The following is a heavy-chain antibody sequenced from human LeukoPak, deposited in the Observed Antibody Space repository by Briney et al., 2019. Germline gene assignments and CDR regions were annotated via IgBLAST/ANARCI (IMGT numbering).Heavy chain of an antibody. CDR3: ASGNGNYGEVAY. J-gene: IGHJ4*01. CDR2: IAGGGSRI. Sequence: PGGSLRLSCAASGFIFSDYYMTWIRQAPGKGLESVSYIAGGGSRIYYADSVKGRFTISWDNAVDSLYPQINSLRAEDTAVYYCASGNGNYGEVAYWGQGILVAVSS. D-gene: IGHD4-17*01. CDR1: GFIFSDYY. V-gene: IGHV3-11*04.